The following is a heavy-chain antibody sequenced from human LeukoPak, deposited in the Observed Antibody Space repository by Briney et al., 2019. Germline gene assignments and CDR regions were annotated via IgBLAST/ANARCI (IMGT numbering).Heavy chain of an antibody. Sequence: GGSLRLSCEASGFTFSSYGMHWVRQAPGKGLEWVAVIGNDGTDKYYGDSVKGRFTISRDNAKNSLYLQMNSLRAEDTAVYYCGRRRGMGSLDYWGQGTLVTVSS. CDR1: GFTFSSYG. CDR3: GRRRGMGSLDY. V-gene: IGHV3-33*01. D-gene: IGHD2-8*01. CDR2: IGNDGTDK. J-gene: IGHJ4*02.